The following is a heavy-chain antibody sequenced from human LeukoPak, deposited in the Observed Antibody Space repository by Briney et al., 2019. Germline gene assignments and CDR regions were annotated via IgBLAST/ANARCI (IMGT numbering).Heavy chain of an antibody. CDR1: GGSFSTYY. CDR3: ARGIYGSGNYYNPYFDY. J-gene: IGHJ4*02. D-gene: IGHD3-10*01. CDR2: IYFSGTT. V-gene: IGHV4-59*01. Sequence: SETLSLTCTVSGGSFSTYYWSWLRQSPGKGLELIGYIYFSGTTNYNPSLNSRVTISLNTSKNQFSLMLTSVTAAGTALYYCARGIYGSGNYYNPYFDYWGQGTLVTVSS.